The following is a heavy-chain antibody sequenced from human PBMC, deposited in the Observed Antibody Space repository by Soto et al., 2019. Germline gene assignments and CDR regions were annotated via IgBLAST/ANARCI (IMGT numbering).Heavy chain of an antibody. CDR3: ARVYSGSYSDY. J-gene: IGHJ4*02. D-gene: IGHD1-26*01. Sequence: QVQLQESGPGLVKPSGTLSLTCAVSGGSISSNNWWSWVRQPPGKGLEWIGEIFHSGSTHYSPSLKSRVTISVDKSKTQFSLQLTSVTAADTAVSYCARVYSGSYSDYWGQGTLVTVSS. V-gene: IGHV4-4*02. CDR1: GGSISSNNW. CDR2: IFHSGST.